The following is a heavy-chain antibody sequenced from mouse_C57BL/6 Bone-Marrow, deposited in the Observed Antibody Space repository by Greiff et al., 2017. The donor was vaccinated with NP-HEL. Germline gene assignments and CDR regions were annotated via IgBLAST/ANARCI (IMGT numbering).Heavy chain of an antibody. Sequence: DVQLVESGGGLVQPGGSLSLSCAASGFTFTDYYMSWVRQPPGKALEWLGFIRNKANGYTTEYSASVKGRFTISRDNSQSILYLQMKALRAEDSATYYSARYKGWDGAWFAYWGQGTLVTVSA. V-gene: IGHV7-3*01. CDR2: IRNKANGYTT. J-gene: IGHJ3*01. CDR3: ARYKGWDGAWFAY. CDR1: GFTFTDYY. D-gene: IGHD4-1*01.